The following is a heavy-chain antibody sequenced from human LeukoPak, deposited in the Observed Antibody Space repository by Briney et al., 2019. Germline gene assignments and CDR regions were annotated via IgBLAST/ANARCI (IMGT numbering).Heavy chain of an antibody. CDR2: IWYDGSEK. J-gene: IGHJ4*02. D-gene: IGHD3-10*01. Sequence: GRSLTLYCAASGFNFNDSGMHWVRQAPGKGLEWVAVIWYDGSEKYYADSVKSRLTISRDNSKNTLYLQMNSLRADDTAVYYCARDGYYGSGRPFDYWGQGALVSVSS. CDR1: GFNFNDSG. CDR3: ARDGYYGSGRPFDY. V-gene: IGHV3-33*01.